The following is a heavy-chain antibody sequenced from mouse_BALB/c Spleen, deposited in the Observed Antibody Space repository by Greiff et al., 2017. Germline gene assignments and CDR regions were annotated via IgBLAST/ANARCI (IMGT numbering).Heavy chain of an antibody. D-gene: IGHD2-10*01. J-gene: IGHJ2*01. CDR1: GFSLTSYD. Sequence: QVQLKESGPGLVAPSQSLSITCTVSGFSLTSYDISWIRQPPGKGLEWLGVIWTGGGTNYNSAFMSRLSISKDNSKSQVFLKMNSLQTDDTAIYYCVRGAYYGNYFDYWGQGTTLTVSS. CDR3: VRGAYYGNYFDY. CDR2: IWTGGGT. V-gene: IGHV2-9-2*01.